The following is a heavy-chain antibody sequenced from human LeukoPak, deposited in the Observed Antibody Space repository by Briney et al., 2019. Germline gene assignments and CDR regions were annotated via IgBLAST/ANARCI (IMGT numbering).Heavy chain of an antibody. J-gene: IGHJ4*02. CDR3: ARAFLAWGNDY. CDR2: IYYSGST. D-gene: IGHD1-26*01. V-gene: IGHV4-39*07. Sequence: SETLSLTCTVSGDSISSNNYSWGWIRQPPGKGLEWIGSIYYSGSTYYNPSLKSRVTISVDTSKNQFSLKLSSVTAADTAVYYCARAFLAWGNDYWGQGTLVTVSS. CDR1: GDSISSNNYS.